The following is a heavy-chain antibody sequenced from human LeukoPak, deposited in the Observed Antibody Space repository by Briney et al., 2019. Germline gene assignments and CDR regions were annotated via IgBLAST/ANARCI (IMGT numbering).Heavy chain of an antibody. CDR3: AREYYDSSGYHFDY. V-gene: IGHV1-2*02. CDR1: GYTFTSYG. CDR2: ISAYSGGT. Sequence: ASVKVSCMASGYTFTSYGISWVRQAPGQGLEWMGWISAYSGGTNYAQKFQGRVTMTRDTSISTAYMELSRLRSDDTAVYYCAREYYDSSGYHFDYWGQGTLVTVSS. D-gene: IGHD3-22*01. J-gene: IGHJ4*02.